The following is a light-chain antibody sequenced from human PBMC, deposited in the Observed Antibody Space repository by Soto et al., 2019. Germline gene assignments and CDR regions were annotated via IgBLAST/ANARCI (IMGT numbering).Light chain of an antibody. Sequence: QSALTQPASVSGSPGQSITISCTGTSRDVGGYNFVSWYQQHPGIAPKLVIYDVINRPSGVSNRFSGSKSGNTASLTISGLQTDDEADYYCSSYTSNTTVLFGGGTKVTVL. CDR1: SRDVGGYNF. J-gene: IGLJ2*01. CDR2: DVI. V-gene: IGLV2-14*03. CDR3: SSYTSNTTVL.